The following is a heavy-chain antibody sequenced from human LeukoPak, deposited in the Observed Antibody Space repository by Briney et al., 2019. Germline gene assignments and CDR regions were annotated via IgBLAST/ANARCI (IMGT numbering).Heavy chain of an antibody. J-gene: IGHJ4*02. CDR3: ARHVGGCSGGNCYSFGYFDY. CDR2: IYYSGST. Sequence: SETLSLTCTVSGGSISSSSYYWGWIRQPPGKGLEWTGSIYYSGSTYYNPSLKSRVTISSDASTNQVSMKLSSVTAADTAVYYCARHVGGCSGGNCYSFGYFDYWGQGTLVTVSS. CDR1: GGSISSSSYY. D-gene: IGHD2-15*01. V-gene: IGHV4-39*01.